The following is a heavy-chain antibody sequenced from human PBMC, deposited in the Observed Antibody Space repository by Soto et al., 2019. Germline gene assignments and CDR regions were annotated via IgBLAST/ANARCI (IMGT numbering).Heavy chain of an antibody. D-gene: IGHD1-26*01. V-gene: IGHV1-69*13. Sequence: ASVKVSCKASGGTFSSYAISWVRQAPGQGLEWMGGIIPIFGTANYAQKFQGRVTITADESTSTAYMELSSLRSEDTAVYYCARDEGRSSPGYYYYGMDVWGQGTTVTVSS. J-gene: IGHJ6*02. CDR3: ARDEGRSSPGYYYYGMDV. CDR2: IIPIFGTA. CDR1: GGTFSSYA.